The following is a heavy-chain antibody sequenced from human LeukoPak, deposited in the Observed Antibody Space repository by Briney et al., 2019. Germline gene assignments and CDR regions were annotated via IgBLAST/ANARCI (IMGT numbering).Heavy chain of an antibody. Sequence: GGSLRLSCAASGFTFSGSAMHWVRQASGKGLEWVGRIRSKANSYATAYAASVKGRFTISRDDSKNTAYLQMNSLKTEDTAVYYCTTFYHEYSPYWGRGTLVTVSS. CDR3: TTFYHEYSPY. D-gene: IGHD2/OR15-2a*01. J-gene: IGHJ4*02. CDR2: IRSKANSYAT. V-gene: IGHV3-73*01. CDR1: GFTFSGSA.